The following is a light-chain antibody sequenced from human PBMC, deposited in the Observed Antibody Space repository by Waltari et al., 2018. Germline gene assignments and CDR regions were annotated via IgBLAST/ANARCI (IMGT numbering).Light chain of an antibody. J-gene: IGKJ1*01. CDR1: QSISKY. CDR3: QHYVSLPAT. V-gene: IGKV3-20*01. CDR2: HAS. Sequence: SCRAMQSISKYLALYQQKPGQAPRLLIYHASSRSTGIPDRFSGSGFGTDFSLTISRLEPEDFAVYYCQHYVSLPATFGQGTKLEIK.